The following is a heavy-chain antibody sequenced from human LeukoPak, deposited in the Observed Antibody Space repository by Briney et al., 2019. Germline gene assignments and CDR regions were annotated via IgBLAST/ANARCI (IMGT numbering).Heavy chain of an antibody. J-gene: IGHJ6*03. CDR3: ARPVWAPAGDYHYWYRDV. V-gene: IGHV1-2*02. CDR2: IKPNSGDT. CDR1: GFTLIDY. D-gene: IGHD3-16*01. Sequence: LRASVKVSCKASGFTLIDYIHWVRQDPRQGLQWMGWIKPNSGDTEYAQKFQGRVTMTRDTSISTVYMELSSLRSDDTAVYYCARPVWAPAGDYHYWYRDVGGKGTRVTVPS.